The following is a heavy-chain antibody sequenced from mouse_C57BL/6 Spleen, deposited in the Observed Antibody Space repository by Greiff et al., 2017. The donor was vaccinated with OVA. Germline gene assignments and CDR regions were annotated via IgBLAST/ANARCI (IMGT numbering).Heavy chain of an antibody. Sequence: EVQLQQSGAELVRPGASVKLSCTASGFNIKDDYMHWVKQRPEQGLEWIGWIDPENGATEYASQFQGKATITADTSSNTAYLQLSSLTSEDTAVYYCTTGDYYGSIPWFAYWGQGTLVTVSA. D-gene: IGHD1-1*01. CDR3: TTGDYYGSIPWFAY. CDR1: GFNIKDDY. V-gene: IGHV14-4*01. CDR2: IDPENGAT. J-gene: IGHJ3*01.